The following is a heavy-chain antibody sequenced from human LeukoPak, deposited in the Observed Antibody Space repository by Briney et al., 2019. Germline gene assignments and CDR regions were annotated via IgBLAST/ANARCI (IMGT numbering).Heavy chain of an antibody. Sequence: PGGSLRLSCAASEFTSELTFSSYVMSWVRQAPGKGLEWVSAISTGGGSTYYAGSVKGRFTISRDNSKNTLYLQMNSLRVEDTAVYYCANGYRYCSSTRCDFDYWGQGTLVTVSS. J-gene: IGHJ4*02. D-gene: IGHD2-2*01. V-gene: IGHV3-23*01. CDR2: ISTGGGST. CDR1: EFTSELTFSSYV. CDR3: ANGYRYCSSTRCDFDY.